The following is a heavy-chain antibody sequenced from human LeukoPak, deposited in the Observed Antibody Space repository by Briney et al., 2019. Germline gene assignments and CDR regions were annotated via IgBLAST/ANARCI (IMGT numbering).Heavy chain of an antibody. J-gene: IGHJ6*03. Sequence: SETLSLTCTVSGGCISSYYWSWIRQPPGKGLEWIGYTYYSGSTNYNPSLKSRVTISVDTSKNQFSLKLSSVTAADTAVYYCARILRDDYYDSSGSGVYYYYYMDVWGKGTTVTVSS. V-gene: IGHV4-59*01. CDR3: ARILRDDYYDSSGSGVYYYYYMDV. CDR2: TYYSGST. CDR1: GGCISSYY. D-gene: IGHD3-22*01.